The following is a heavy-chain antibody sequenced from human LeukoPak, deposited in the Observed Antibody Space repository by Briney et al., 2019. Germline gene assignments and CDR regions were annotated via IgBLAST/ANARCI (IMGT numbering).Heavy chain of an antibody. D-gene: IGHD6-19*01. Sequence: PGGSLRLSCAASGFTFSSYAMHWVRQAPGKGLEYVSAISSNGGSTYYANSVKGRFTISRDNSKNTLYLQMGSLRAEDMAVYYCARDGGSGWPNDAFDIWGQGTMVTVSS. CDR3: ARDGGSGWPNDAFDI. J-gene: IGHJ3*02. V-gene: IGHV3-64*01. CDR2: ISSNGGST. CDR1: GFTFSSYA.